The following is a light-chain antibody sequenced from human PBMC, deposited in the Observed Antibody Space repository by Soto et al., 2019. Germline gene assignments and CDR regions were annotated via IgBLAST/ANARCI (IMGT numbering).Light chain of an antibody. Sequence: QSVLTQPRSVSGSPGQSVTISCTGTSRDVGGYNYVAWYQQHPGKAPKRMIYDVSKRPSGVPDRFSGSKSGNTASLTISGLQAEDEADYYCCSYAGSYTFWVFGGGTKLTVL. V-gene: IGLV2-11*01. CDR3: CSYAGSYTFWV. J-gene: IGLJ3*02. CDR1: SRDVGGYNY. CDR2: DVS.